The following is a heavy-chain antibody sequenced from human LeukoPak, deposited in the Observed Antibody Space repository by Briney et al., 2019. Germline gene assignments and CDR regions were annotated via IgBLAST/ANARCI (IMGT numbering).Heavy chain of an antibody. Sequence: ASVKVSCKASGHTFTSYYMHWVRQAPGQGLEWMGIINPSGGSTSYAQKFQGRVTMTRDTSTSTVYMELSSLRSEDTAVYYCASNTVVTLPIHCWGQGALVTVSS. CDR3: ASNTVVTLPIHC. D-gene: IGHD4-23*01. CDR1: GHTFTSYY. J-gene: IGHJ4*02. CDR2: INPSGGST. V-gene: IGHV1-46*03.